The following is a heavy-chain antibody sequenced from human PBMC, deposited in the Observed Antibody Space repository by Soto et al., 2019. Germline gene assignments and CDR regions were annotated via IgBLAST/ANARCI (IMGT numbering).Heavy chain of an antibody. CDR2: IYYSGST. D-gene: IGHD3-10*01. Sequence: SETLSLTCTVSGGSISSSSYYWGWIRQPPGKGLEWIGSIYYSGSTYYNPSLKSRVTISVDTSKNQFSLKLSSVTAADTAVYYCATGGGLLYEQNYYYYGMDVWGQGTTVTVSS. V-gene: IGHV4-39*01. CDR1: GGSISSSSYY. J-gene: IGHJ6*02. CDR3: ATGGGLLYEQNYYYYGMDV.